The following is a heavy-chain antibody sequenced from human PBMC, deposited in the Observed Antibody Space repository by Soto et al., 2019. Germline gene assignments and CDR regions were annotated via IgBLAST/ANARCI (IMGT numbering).Heavy chain of an antibody. CDR2: IWYDASKQ. CDR1: GFSFSVYG. CDR3: AAWAEGATEVH. J-gene: IGHJ4*02. Sequence: PGGSLRLSCETSGFSFSVYGMHWVRQAPGKGLEWVAVIWYDASKQFYAASVEGRFTISRDNSKAILYLQMNSLRAEDTAVYYCAAWAEGATEVHCGQGTLVTVSS. D-gene: IGHD2-15*01. V-gene: IGHV3-33*01.